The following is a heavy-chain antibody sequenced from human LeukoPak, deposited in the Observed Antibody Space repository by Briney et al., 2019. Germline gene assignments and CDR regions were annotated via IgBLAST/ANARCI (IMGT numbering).Heavy chain of an antibody. CDR1: GFNVSSNH. CDR2: IYSAGGT. J-gene: IGHJ3*02. CDR3: ARTTRYAFDI. V-gene: IGHV3-66*01. D-gene: IGHD1-26*01. Sequence: PGGPLRLSCAASGFNVSSNHMTWLRQAPGKALECVSVIYSAGGTYFADSVKGRFTISRDNSKNTLYVQMNSLRAEDTAVYYCARTTRYAFDIWGQGTMVTVSS.